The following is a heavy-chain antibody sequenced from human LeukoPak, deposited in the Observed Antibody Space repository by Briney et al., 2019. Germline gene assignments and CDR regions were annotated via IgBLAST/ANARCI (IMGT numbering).Heavy chain of an antibody. CDR1: GYNFTSKY. V-gene: IGHV1-46*01. J-gene: IGHJ4*02. CDR3: ARDQEGFDY. CDR2: IYPRDGST. Sequence: ASVKVSCKATGYNFTSKYIHWVRQAPGQGLEWMGMIYPRDGSTSYAQKFQGRVTVTRDTSTSTVHMELSGLRSEDTAVYYCARDQEGFDYWGQGTLVTVSS.